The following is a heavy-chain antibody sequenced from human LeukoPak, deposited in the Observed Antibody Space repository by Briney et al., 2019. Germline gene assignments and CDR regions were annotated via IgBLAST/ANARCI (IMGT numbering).Heavy chain of an antibody. V-gene: IGHV3-33*01. CDR3: ARDDALGDNALGI. CDR1: GFTFSSYG. CDR2: ILNDGSQE. J-gene: IGHJ3*02. D-gene: IGHD3-16*01. Sequence: GRSLRLSCAASGFTFSSYGMHWVRQAPGKGLEWVAVILNDGSQEKYADSVKGRFTISRDNSKNTLFLQMNSLRAEDTAVYYCARDDALGDNALGIWGQGTMVTVSS.